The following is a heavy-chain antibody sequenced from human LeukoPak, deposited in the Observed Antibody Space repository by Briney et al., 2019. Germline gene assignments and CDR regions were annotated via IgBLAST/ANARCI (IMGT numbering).Heavy chain of an antibody. Sequence: GGSLRLSCAASGFIFSSYSMNWVRQAPGKGLEWVAVIWYDGSNKYYADSVKGRFTISRDNSKNTLYLQMNSLRAEDTAVYYCAREGFEDYYGMDVWGQGTTVTVSS. D-gene: IGHD2-15*01. CDR1: GFIFSSYS. CDR3: AREGFEDYYGMDV. V-gene: IGHV3-33*08. CDR2: IWYDGSNK. J-gene: IGHJ6*02.